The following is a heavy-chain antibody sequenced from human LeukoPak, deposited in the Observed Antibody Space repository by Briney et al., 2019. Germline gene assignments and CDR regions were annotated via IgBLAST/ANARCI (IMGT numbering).Heavy chain of an antibody. CDR2: ISNDGSGE. Sequence: GGSLRLSCVASGFTFSNYGMHWVRQAPGKGLEWVAVISNDGSGEYYADSVKGRFTISRDNSKTTLYLQMNSLRIEDTAVYCCAKDRTATKYLFHYWGQGTLVTVSS. CDR3: AKDRTATKYLFHY. V-gene: IGHV3-30*18. CDR1: GFTFSNYG. D-gene: IGHD1-14*01. J-gene: IGHJ4*02.